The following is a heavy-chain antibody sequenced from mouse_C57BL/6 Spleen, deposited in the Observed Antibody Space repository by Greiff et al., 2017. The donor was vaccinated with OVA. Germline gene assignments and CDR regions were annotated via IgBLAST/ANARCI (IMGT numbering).Heavy chain of an antibody. J-gene: IGHJ2*01. CDR1: GFTFSDYG. CDR2: ISSGSSTI. CDR3: ARQGRYGNYYCDY. Sequence: EVQLVESGGGLVKPGGSLKLSCAASGFTFSDYGMHWVRQAPEKGLEWVAYISSGSSTIYYADTVKGRFTISRDNAKNTLFLQMTSLRSEDTAMYYCARQGRYGNYYCDYWGQGTTLTVSS. V-gene: IGHV5-17*01. D-gene: IGHD2-1*01.